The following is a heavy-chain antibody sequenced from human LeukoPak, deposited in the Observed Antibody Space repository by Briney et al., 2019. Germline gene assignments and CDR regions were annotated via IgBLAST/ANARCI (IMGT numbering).Heavy chain of an antibody. J-gene: IGHJ4*02. CDR1: GGSISSSSHY. D-gene: IGHD2-15*01. Sequence: SETLSLTCTVSGGSISSSSHYWGWIRQPPGMGLEWIGIIYYSGSTYYNPSLNSRVTVSLDTSKNQFSLTVTSVTAADTAVYYCARRYCSGGHCNYFDSWGQGTLVTVSS. CDR3: ARRYCSGGHCNYFDS. CDR2: IYYSGST. V-gene: IGHV4-39*01.